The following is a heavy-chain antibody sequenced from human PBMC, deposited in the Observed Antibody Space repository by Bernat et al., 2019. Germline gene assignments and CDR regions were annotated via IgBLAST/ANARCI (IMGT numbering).Heavy chain of an antibody. Sequence: QMQLVESGGGVVQPGRSLRLSCAASGFTFSSYGMHWVRQAPGKGLEWVAVIWYDGSNKYYADSVKGRFTISRDNSKNTLYLQMNSLRAEDTAVYYCARPASSTANPGGYFQHWGQGTLVTVSS. V-gene: IGHV3-33*01. CDR1: GFTFSSYG. CDR3: ARPASSTANPGGYFQH. D-gene: IGHD3-10*01. CDR2: IWYDGSNK. J-gene: IGHJ1*01.